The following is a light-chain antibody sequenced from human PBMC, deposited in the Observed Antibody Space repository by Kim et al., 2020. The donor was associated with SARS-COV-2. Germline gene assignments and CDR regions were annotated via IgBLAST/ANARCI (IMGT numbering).Light chain of an antibody. CDR1: SSDIGGYNY. CDR3: SSHSTSSTPWV. CDR2: DVN. V-gene: IGLV2-14*03. J-gene: IGLJ3*02. Sequence: QSALAQPASVSGPPGQSIAISCTGTSSDIGGYNYVSWYQQHPGKAPKLILYDVNNRPSGVSDRFSGSKSGNTASLTISGLQAEDEANYYCSSHSTSSTPWVFGGGTQLTVL.